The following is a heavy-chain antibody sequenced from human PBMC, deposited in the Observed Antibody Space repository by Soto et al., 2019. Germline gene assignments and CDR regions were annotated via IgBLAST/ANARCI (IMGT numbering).Heavy chain of an antibody. CDR2: ISGSGGST. V-gene: IGHV3-23*01. CDR1: GFTFSSYA. Sequence: EVQLLESGGGLVQPGGSLRLSCAASGFTFSSYAMSWVRQAPGKGLEWVSAISGSGGSTYYADSVKGRFTISRDNSKNALDLRMSSLRAEETAVYYCAKRGGIDGDYCHYFDYWGQGTLVTVSS. J-gene: IGHJ4*02. D-gene: IGHD4-17*01. CDR3: AKRGGIDGDYCHYFDY.